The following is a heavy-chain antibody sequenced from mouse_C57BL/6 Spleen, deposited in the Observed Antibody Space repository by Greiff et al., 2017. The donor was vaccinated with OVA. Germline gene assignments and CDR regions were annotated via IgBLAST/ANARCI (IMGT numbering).Heavy chain of an antibody. CDR1: GYTFTSYW. V-gene: IGHV1-61*01. J-gene: IGHJ2*01. D-gene: IGHD3-2*02. CDR2: IYPSDSET. CDR3: ARRALSETAQADY. Sequence: QVQLQQPGAELVRPGSSVKLSCKASGYTFTSYWMDWVKQRPGQGLEWIGNIYPSDSETHYNQKFKDKATLTVDKSSSTAYMQLSSLTSEDSAVYYCARRALSETAQADYWGQGTTLTVSS.